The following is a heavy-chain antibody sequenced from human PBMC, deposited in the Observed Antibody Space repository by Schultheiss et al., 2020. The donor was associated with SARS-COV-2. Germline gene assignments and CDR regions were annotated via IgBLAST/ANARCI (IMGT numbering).Heavy chain of an antibody. CDR1: GFTFSSYA. J-gene: IGHJ4*02. CDR3: ARDGSTGWFGESDY. Sequence: GGSLRLSCAASGFTFSSYAMSWVRQAPGKGLEWVSAISGSGGSTYYADSVKGRFTISRDNSKNTLYLQMNSLRAEDTAVYYCARDGSTGWFGESDYWGQGTLVTVSS. V-gene: IGHV3-23*01. CDR2: ISGSGGST. D-gene: IGHD3-10*01.